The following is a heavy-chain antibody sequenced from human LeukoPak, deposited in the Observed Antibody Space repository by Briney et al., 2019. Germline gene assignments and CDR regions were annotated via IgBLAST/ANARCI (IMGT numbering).Heavy chain of an antibody. J-gene: IGHJ4*02. CDR1: GDTFTSYY. D-gene: IGHD5-24*01. CDR2: INPSGGST. V-gene: IGHV1-46*01. Sequence: ASVKVSCKASGDTFTSYYIHWVRQAPGQGLEWMGIINPSGGSTSYAQKFQGRVTMTTDTSTSTVYMELSSLRSEDTAVYYCASMKRWLQFDYWGQGTLVTVSS. CDR3: ASMKRWLQFDY.